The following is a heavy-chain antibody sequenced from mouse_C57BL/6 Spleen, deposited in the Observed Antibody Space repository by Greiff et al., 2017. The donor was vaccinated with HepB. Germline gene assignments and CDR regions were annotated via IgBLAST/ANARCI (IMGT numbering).Heavy chain of an antibody. CDR2: IYPGSGST. CDR1: GYTFTSYW. CDR3: ARRGRREAWVAY. Sequence: QVQLQQPGAELVKPGASVKMSCKASGYTFTSYWITWVKQRPGQGLEWIGDIYPGSGSTNYNEKFKSKATLTVDTSSSTAYMQLSSPTSEDSAVYYCARRGRREAWVAYWGQGTLVTVSA. J-gene: IGHJ3*01. D-gene: IGHD2-12*01. V-gene: IGHV1-55*01.